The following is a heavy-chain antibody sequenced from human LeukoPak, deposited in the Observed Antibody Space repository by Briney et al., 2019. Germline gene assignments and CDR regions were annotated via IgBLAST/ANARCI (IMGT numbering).Heavy chain of an antibody. CDR1: GGTFSSYA. CDR3: ARDRAAAAGYYYYMDV. J-gene: IGHJ6*03. Sequence: SVKVSCKASGGTFSSYAISWVRQAPGQGLEWMGGIIPIFGTANYAQKFQGRVTITADESTSTAYMELSSLRSEDTAVYYCARDRAAAAGYYYYMDVWGKGTTVTVSS. D-gene: IGHD6-13*01. CDR2: IIPIFGTA. V-gene: IGHV1-69*13.